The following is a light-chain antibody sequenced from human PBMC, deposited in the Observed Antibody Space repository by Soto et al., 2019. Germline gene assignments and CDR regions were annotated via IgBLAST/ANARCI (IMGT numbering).Light chain of an antibody. CDR2: GAS. Sequence: EIVMTQSPATLSVSPGERATLSCSASQSVSSNLAWYQQKPGQAPRLLIYGASTRATGIPARFSGSGSGTEFTLTISSLQSEDYTIYYCKKYNNLPWTFGQGNKVEIK. V-gene: IGKV3-15*01. CDR3: KKYNNLPWT. J-gene: IGKJ1*01. CDR1: QSVSSN.